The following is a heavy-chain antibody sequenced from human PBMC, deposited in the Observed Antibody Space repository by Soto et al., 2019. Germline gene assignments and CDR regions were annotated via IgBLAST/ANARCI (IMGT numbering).Heavy chain of an antibody. Sequence: EVHLVESGGGLVQPGGSLRLSCAASGFTFSNYWMSWVRQATRKGLEWVANIKQDGSEKDYVDSVKGRFTISRDNAKNSLYLQMDSLRAEDTAVYYCARIGYCSGTTCYAGRGTFDYWGQGTLATVSS. CDR3: ARIGYCSGTTCYAGRGTFDY. J-gene: IGHJ4*02. V-gene: IGHV3-7*01. CDR1: GFTFSNYW. D-gene: IGHD2-2*01. CDR2: IKQDGSEK.